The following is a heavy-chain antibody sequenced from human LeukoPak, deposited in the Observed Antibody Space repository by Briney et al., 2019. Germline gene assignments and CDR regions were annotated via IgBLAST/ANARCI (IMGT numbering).Heavy chain of an antibody. J-gene: IGHJ4*02. CDR2: IYHSGST. V-gene: IGHV4-30-2*01. CDR1: GGSISSGGYS. Sequence: SGTLSLTCAVSGGSISSGGYSWSWIRQPPGKGLEWIGYIYHSGSTYYNPSLKSRVTISVDRSKNQFSLKLSSVTAADTAVYYCAREGSGWGNFDYWGQGNLVTVSS. CDR3: AREGSGWGNFDY. D-gene: IGHD6-19*01.